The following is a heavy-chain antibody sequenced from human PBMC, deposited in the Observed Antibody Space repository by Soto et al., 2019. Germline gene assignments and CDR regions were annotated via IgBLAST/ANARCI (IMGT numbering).Heavy chain of an antibody. V-gene: IGHV1-58*02. CDR2: IVVGSGNT. D-gene: IGHD2-21*02. CDR1: GFTFTSSA. J-gene: IGHJ5*02. CDR3: AADTRYVVVTARGTVRYNWFDP. Sequence: SVKVSCKASGFTFTSSAMQWVRQARGQRLEWIGWIVVGSGNTNYAQKFQERVTITRDMSTSTAYMELSSLRSEDTAVYYCAADTRYVVVTARGTVRYNWFDPWGQGTLVTVSS.